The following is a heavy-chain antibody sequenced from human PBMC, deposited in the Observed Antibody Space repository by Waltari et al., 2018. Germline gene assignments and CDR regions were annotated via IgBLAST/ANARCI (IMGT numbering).Heavy chain of an antibody. CDR3: AEVAGSSITY. CDR1: GLSFSHLF. D-gene: IGHD6-6*01. V-gene: IGHV3-11*01. J-gene: IGHJ4*02. CDR2: ISESGENT. Sequence: QVQLVESGGGLAKPGGSLRLSCEVSGLSFSHLFMSWIRQAPGKGLEWLSYISESGENTYHADSVKGRFSISRDNAKNSLFLQMDSLTAEDTALYYCAEVAGSSITYWGRGTLVTVSS.